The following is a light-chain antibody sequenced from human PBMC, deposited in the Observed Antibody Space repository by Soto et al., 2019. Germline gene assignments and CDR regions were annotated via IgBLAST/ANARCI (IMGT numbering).Light chain of an antibody. Sequence: EIVLTQSPATLSLSPGERATLSCRASQSVSSYLAWYQQKPGPAPRLLIYDASTRATGIAAGCSGSWSGTDFTLTIRSLEPEDFAVYYCQQRSNWPKTLGQGTKVYIK. CDR1: QSVSSY. CDR2: DAS. J-gene: IGKJ1*01. CDR3: QQRSNWPKT. V-gene: IGKV3-11*01.